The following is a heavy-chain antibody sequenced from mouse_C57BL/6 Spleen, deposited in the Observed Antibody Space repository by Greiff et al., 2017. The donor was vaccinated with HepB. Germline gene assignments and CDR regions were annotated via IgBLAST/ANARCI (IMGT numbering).Heavy chain of an antibody. CDR3: AVTGTDFDY. J-gene: IGHJ2*01. D-gene: IGHD4-1*01. CDR2: IDPSDSYT. Sequence: VKLQQPGAELVKPGASVKLSCKASGYTFTSYWMQWVKQRPGQGLEWIGEIDPSDSYTNYNQKFKGKATLTVDTSSSTAYMQLSSLTSEDSAVYYCAVTGTDFDYWGQGTTLTVSS. V-gene: IGHV1-50*01. CDR1: GYTFTSYW.